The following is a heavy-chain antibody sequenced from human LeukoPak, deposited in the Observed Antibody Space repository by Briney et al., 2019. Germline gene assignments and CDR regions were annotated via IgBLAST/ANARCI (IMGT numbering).Heavy chain of an antibody. D-gene: IGHD3-16*01. CDR1: GYTFTGYY. V-gene: IGHV1-2*02. J-gene: IGHJ6*02. Sequence: ASVKVSCKASGYTFTGYYLHWVRQAPGQGLEWMGWINPNSGGTKFAQTFQGRVTMTRDTPITTAYMELRSLKSDDTAVYYCAREDVNTEVYYCYGMDVWGQGTTVTVS. CDR2: INPNSGGT. CDR3: AREDVNTEVYYCYGMDV.